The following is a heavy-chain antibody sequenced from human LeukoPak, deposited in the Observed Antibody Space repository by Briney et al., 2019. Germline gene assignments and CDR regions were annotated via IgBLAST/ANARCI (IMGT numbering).Heavy chain of an antibody. CDR3: ARAHPDSIYYYGSGGYYMDV. Sequence: GGSLRLSCAVSGFTVSGNYMSWVRQAPGKGLEWVANIKQDGSEKYYVDSVKGRFTISRDNAKNSLYLQMNSLRAEDTAVYYCARAHPDSIYYYGSGGYYMDVWGKGTTVTVSS. D-gene: IGHD3-10*01. CDR1: GFTVSGNY. V-gene: IGHV3-7*01. J-gene: IGHJ6*03. CDR2: IKQDGSEK.